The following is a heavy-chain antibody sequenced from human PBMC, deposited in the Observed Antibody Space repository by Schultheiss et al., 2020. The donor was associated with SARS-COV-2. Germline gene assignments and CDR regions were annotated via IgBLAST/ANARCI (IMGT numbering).Heavy chain of an antibody. CDR3: AKDLEIGYIRYYYYYYGMDV. V-gene: IGHV3-30*18. D-gene: IGHD3-3*01. CDR2: ISYDGSNK. CDR1: GFTFSDYY. J-gene: IGHJ6*02. Sequence: GGSLRLSCAASGFTFSDYYMSWIRQAPGKGLEWVAVISYDGSNKYYADSVKGRFTISRDNSKNTVFLQMNTLRADDTAMYYCAKDLEIGYIRYYYYYYGMDVWGQGTTVTVSS.